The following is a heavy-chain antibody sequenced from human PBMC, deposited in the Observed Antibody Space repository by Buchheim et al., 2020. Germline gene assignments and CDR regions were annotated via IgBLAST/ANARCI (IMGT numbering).Heavy chain of an antibody. V-gene: IGHV1-46*01. Sequence: QVQLVQSGAEVKKPGASVKVSCKASGYTFTSYYMHWVRQAPGQGLEWMGIINPSGGSTSYAQKFQGRVTMTRDTSTSTVYMELSSLRSEDTAVYYCARERVTMIVVADSPLRAFDIWGQGT. CDR2: INPSGGST. CDR3: ARERVTMIVVADSPLRAFDI. D-gene: IGHD3-22*01. CDR1: GYTFTSYY. J-gene: IGHJ3*02.